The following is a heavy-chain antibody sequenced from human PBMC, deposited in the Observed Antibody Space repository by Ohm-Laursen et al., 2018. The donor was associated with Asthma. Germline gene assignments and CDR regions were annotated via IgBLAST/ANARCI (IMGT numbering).Heavy chain of an antibody. Sequence: SETLSLTCVVSGGSVSGYDWSWVRQAPGRELEWIAYIQSSGSANYNPSLQSRVTLSLDTSKNQVSLRLSSVTAADTALYFCARLDWVRSMFDPWGQGTLVTVSS. CDR3: ARLDWVRSMFDP. CDR1: GGSVSGYD. J-gene: IGHJ5*02. CDR2: IQSSGSA. D-gene: IGHD3-9*01. V-gene: IGHV4-59*02.